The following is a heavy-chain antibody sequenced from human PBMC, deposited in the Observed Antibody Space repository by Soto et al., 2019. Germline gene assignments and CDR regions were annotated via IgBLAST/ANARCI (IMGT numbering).Heavy chain of an antibody. CDR1: GYSFAGYW. CDR2: IDPSDSQT. V-gene: IGHV5-10-1*01. J-gene: IGHJ4*02. D-gene: IGHD3-10*01. Sequence: GESLKISCKGSGYSFAGYWITWVRQKPGKGLEWMGRIDPSDSQTYYSPSFRGHVTISVTKSITTVFLQWSSLRASDTAMYYCAKQIYYSYTRPNLQYYFDSWGQGTPVTVSS. CDR3: AKQIYYSYTRPNLQYYFDS.